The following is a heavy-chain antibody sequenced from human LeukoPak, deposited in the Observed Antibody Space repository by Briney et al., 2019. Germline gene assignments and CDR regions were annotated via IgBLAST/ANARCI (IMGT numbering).Heavy chain of an antibody. V-gene: IGHV1-46*01. CDR3: ARDGYSSSWYPRSFDY. Sequence: ASVKVSCKASGYTFTSYYMHWVRQAPGQGLEWMGIINPSGGSTSYAQKFQGRVTMTRDTSTSTVYMELNSLRSEDTAVYYCARDGYSSSWYPRSFDYWGQGTLVTVSS. CDR1: GYTFTSYY. CDR2: INPSGGST. J-gene: IGHJ4*02. D-gene: IGHD6-13*01.